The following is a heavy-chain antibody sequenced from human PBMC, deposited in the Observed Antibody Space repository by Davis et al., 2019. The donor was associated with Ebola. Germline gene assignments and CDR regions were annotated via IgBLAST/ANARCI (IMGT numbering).Heavy chain of an antibody. CDR3: ARDHGVGATFYWYFDL. Sequence: ASVKVSCKASGYTFTSYAMHWVRQAPGQRLEWMGWINAGNGNTKYSQKFQGRVTITRDTSASIAYMELSSLRSEDTAVYYCARDHGVGATFYWYFDLWGRGTLVTVSS. D-gene: IGHD1-26*01. V-gene: IGHV1-3*01. CDR2: INAGNGNT. J-gene: IGHJ2*01. CDR1: GYTFTSYA.